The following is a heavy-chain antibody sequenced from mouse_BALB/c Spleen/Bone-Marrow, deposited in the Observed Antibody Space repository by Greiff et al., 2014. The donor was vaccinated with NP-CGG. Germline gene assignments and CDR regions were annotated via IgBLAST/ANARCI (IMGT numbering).Heavy chain of an antibody. D-gene: IGHD2-2*01. CDR3: ARRVPYGYAMDY. Sequence: EVQLQQSGPELVKPGASVKISCKTSGYTFTEHTMHWVKQSHGKSLEWIGTINPNNGGTSYNQKFKGKATLTVDKSSSTAYMELRSLTSEGSAVYYCARRVPYGYAMDYWGQGTSVTVSS. J-gene: IGHJ4*01. CDR2: INPNNGGT. V-gene: IGHV1-22*01. CDR1: GYTFTEHT.